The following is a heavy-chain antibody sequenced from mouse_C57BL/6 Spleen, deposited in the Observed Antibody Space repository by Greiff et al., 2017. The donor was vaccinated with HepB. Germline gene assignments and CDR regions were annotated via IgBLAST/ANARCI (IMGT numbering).Heavy chain of an antibody. CDR1: GYSITSGYY. J-gene: IGHJ3*01. V-gene: IGHV3-6*01. CDR3: ARDYDFPFAY. CDR2: ISYDGSN. Sequence: VQLKESGPGLVKPSQSLSLTCSVTGYSITSGYYWNWIRQFPGNKLEWMGYISYDGSNNYNPSLKNRISITRDTSKNQFFLKLNSVTTEDTATYYCARDYDFPFAYWGQGTLVTVSA. D-gene: IGHD2-4*01.